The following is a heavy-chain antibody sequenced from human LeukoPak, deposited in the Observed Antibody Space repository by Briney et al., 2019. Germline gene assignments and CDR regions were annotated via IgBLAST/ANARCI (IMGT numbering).Heavy chain of an antibody. Sequence: GASVKVSCKASGGTFSSYAISWVRQAPGQGLEWMGGIIPIFGTANYAQKFQGRVTITTDESTSTAYMELSSLRSEDTAVYYCARAGVVPAAEGWFDPWGQGTLVTVSS. CDR3: ARAGVVPAAEGWFDP. CDR2: IIPIFGTA. D-gene: IGHD2-2*01. V-gene: IGHV1-69*05. J-gene: IGHJ5*02. CDR1: GGTFSSYA.